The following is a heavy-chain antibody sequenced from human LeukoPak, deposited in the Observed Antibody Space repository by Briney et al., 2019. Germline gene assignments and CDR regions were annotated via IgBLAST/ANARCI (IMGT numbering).Heavy chain of an antibody. CDR2: ISSSSSYI. CDR1: GFTFNSYS. Sequence: KAGGSLRLSCAASGFTFNSYSMNWVRQAPGKGLEWVSSISSSSSYIDYADSVKGRFTISRDNAKNSLSLQMNSLRAEDTAVYYCARDLSGSRVGGYFDYWGQGTLVTVSS. V-gene: IGHV3-21*01. D-gene: IGHD1-26*01. CDR3: ARDLSGSRVGGYFDY. J-gene: IGHJ4*02.